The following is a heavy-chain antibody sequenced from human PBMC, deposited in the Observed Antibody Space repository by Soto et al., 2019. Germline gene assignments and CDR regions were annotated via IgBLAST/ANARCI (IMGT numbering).Heavy chain of an antibody. V-gene: IGHV3-30*18. Sequence: HPGGSLRLSCAASGFTFSSYGMHWVRQAPGKGLEWVAVISYDGSNKYYADSVKGRFTISRDNSKNTLYLQMNSLRAEDTAVYYCEKEGYNLNQAYNWFDTWGQGTLVTVSS. CDR1: GFTFSSYG. J-gene: IGHJ5*02. D-gene: IGHD1-20*01. CDR2: ISYDGSNK. CDR3: EKEGYNLNQAYNWFDT.